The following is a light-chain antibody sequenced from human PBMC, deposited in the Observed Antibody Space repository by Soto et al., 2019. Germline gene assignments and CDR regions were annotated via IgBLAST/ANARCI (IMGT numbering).Light chain of an antibody. J-gene: IGLJ3*02. Sequence: QSVLTQPPSASGTPGQRVTISCSGSSSNIGSNTVNWYQQLPGTAPKLLIYSNNQRPSGVPDRFSCSKSGTSASLAISGLQSEDEADYYCAAWDDSLNGFWVFGGGTKVTVL. V-gene: IGLV1-44*01. CDR2: SNN. CDR1: SSNIGSNT. CDR3: AAWDDSLNGFWV.